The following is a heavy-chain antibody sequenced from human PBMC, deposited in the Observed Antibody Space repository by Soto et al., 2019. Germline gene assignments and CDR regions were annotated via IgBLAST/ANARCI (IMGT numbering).Heavy chain of an antibody. CDR2: ISGSGGST. V-gene: IGHV3-23*01. CDR1: GFTFSSYA. CDR3: AKDRGGWEQWLEISVEGVYYYYGMDI. J-gene: IGHJ6*02. Sequence: GGSLRLSCAASGFTFSSYAMSWVRQAPGKGLEWVSAISGSGGSTYYADSVKGRFTISRDNSKNTLYLQMNSLRAEDTAVYYCAKDRGGWEQWLEISVEGVYYYYGMDIWGQGTTVTVSS. D-gene: IGHD6-19*01.